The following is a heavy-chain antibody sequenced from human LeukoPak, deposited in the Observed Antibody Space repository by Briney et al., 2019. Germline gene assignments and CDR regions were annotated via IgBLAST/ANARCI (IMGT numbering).Heavy chain of an antibody. CDR2: IYYSGST. Sequence: SETLSLTCTVSGGSISSSSYYWGWIRQPPGKGLEWIGSIYYSGSTYYNPSLKSRVTISVDTSKNQFSLKLSSVTAADTAVYYCAGYHGDAFDIWGQGTMVTVSS. J-gene: IGHJ3*02. CDR3: AGYHGDAFDI. V-gene: IGHV4-39*01. CDR1: GGSISSSSYY. D-gene: IGHD6-13*01.